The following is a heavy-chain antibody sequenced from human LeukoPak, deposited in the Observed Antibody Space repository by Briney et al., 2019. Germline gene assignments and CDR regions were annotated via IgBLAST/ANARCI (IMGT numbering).Heavy chain of an antibody. D-gene: IGHD1-26*01. Sequence: GGSLRLSCAASGFTFDDYGMSWVRQAPGKGLEWVSGINWNGGSTGYADSVKGRFTISRDNAKNSLYLQMNNLRAEDTALYYCARDPSGSYNRHFDYWGQGTLVTVSS. V-gene: IGHV3-20*04. CDR2: INWNGGST. CDR1: GFTFDDYG. J-gene: IGHJ4*02. CDR3: ARDPSGSYNRHFDY.